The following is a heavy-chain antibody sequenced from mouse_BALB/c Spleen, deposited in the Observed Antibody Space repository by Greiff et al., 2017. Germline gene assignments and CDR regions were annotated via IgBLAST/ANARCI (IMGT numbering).Heavy chain of an antibody. CDR3: ARRETGTYAMDY. V-gene: IGHV1-7*01. J-gene: IGHJ4*01. CDR2: INPSTGYT. CDR1: GYTFTSYW. D-gene: IGHD4-1*01. Sequence: VQLKESGAELAKPGASVKMSCKASGYTFTSYWMHWVKQRPGQGLEWIGYINPSTGYTEYNQKFKDKATLTADKSSSTAYMQLSSLTSEDSAVYYCARRETGTYAMDYWGQGTSVTVSS.